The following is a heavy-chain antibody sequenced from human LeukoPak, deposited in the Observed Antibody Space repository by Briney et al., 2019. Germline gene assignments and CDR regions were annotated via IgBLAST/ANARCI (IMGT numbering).Heavy chain of an antibody. D-gene: IGHD2-2*01. CDR1: GFTFGDYA. CDR3: TRVVPAARGIRWFDP. Sequence: GRSLRLSCTASGFTFGDYAMSWVRQAPGKGLEWVGFIRSKAYGGTTEYAASVKGGFTISRDDSKSIAYLQMNSLKTEDTAVYYCTRVVPAARGIRWFDPWGQGTLVTVSS. J-gene: IGHJ5*02. V-gene: IGHV3-49*04. CDR2: IRSKAYGGTT.